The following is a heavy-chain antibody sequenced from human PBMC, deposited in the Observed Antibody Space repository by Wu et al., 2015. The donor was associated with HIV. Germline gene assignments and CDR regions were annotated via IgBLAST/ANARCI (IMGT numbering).Heavy chain of an antibody. V-gene: IGHV1-69*05. CDR3: ARVSYSYGYGDWFDP. D-gene: IGHD5-18*01. CDR1: GGTFSSYG. J-gene: IGHJ5*02. Sequence: QVQLVQSGAEVKKPGSSVKVSCKASGGTFSSYGFNWVRQAPGQGLEWMGGFIPIFGTTKYAQNFQGRVTITTDESTSTAYMEVNSLRSEDTAVYYCARVSYSYGYGDWFDPWGQGTLVAVSS. CDR2: FIPIFGTT.